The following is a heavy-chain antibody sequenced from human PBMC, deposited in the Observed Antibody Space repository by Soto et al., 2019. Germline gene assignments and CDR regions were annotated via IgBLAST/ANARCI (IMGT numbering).Heavy chain of an antibody. CDR3: ARGVTTVTTIDY. CDR2: IYHSGST. D-gene: IGHD4-17*01. J-gene: IGHJ4*02. CDR1: GVSISGGGYC. Sequence: PSETLSLTCAVSGVSISGGGYCWSWIRQPPGKGLEWIGYIYHSGSTYYNPSLKSRVAISVDRSKNQFSLKLSSVTAADTAVYYCARGVTTVTTIDYWGQGTLVTVSS. V-gene: IGHV4-30-2*01.